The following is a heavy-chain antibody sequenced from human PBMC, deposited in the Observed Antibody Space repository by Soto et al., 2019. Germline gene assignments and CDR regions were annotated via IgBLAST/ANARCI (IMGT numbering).Heavy chain of an antibody. Sequence: QVQLVQSGAEVKKPGASVKVSCKASGYTFTSYYMHWVRQAPGQGLEWMGIINPSGGSTSYAQKFQCRVNMTRDTSTSTVYMELSSLRSEDTAVYYCARRPGGWQLDYWGQGTLVTVSS. CDR3: ARRPGGWQLDY. CDR2: INPSGGST. D-gene: IGHD2-15*01. V-gene: IGHV1-46*01. J-gene: IGHJ4*02. CDR1: GYTFTSYY.